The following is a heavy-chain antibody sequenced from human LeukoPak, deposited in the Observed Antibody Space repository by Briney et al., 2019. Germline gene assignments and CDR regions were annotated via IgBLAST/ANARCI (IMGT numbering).Heavy chain of an antibody. CDR2: IYSGGST. Sequence: GGSLRLSCAASGFTVSSNYMSWVRQAPGKGLEWVSVIYSGGSTYYADSVKGRFTISRDNSKNTLYLQMNSLRAEDTAVYYCARHLYDYVWGSYRTDAFDIWGQGTMVTVSS. CDR3: ARHLYDYVWGSYRTDAFDI. J-gene: IGHJ3*02. CDR1: GFTVSSNY. V-gene: IGHV3-53*01. D-gene: IGHD3-16*02.